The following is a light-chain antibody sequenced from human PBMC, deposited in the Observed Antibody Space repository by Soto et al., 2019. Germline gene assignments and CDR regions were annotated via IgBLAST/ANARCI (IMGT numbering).Light chain of an antibody. V-gene: IGKV3-15*01. J-gene: IGKJ4*01. CDR2: DTV. Sequence: EIVMTQSPATLSVSPGERATLSCRASQGIGGTLAWYQQKPGHSPRLLIYDTVIRATGVPARFSGSVSGTELTLTITSLQSEDFAIYYCQHYTNWPLTFGGGTRVESK. CDR1: QGIGGT. CDR3: QHYTNWPLT.